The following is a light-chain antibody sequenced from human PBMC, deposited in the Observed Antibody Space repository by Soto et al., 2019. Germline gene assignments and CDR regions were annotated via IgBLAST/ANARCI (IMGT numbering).Light chain of an antibody. CDR1: QSINSY. V-gene: IGKV1-39*01. CDR3: QQTYSAPQT. CDR2: TAS. Sequence: DIQMTQSPSSQSASVGDRVTITCRAGQSINSYLNWYQQKPGKAPKLLIYTASNLQSGVPSRFSGSGSGTDFTPTISSLQPEDFATYYCQQTYSAPQTFGQGTKVEI. J-gene: IGKJ1*01.